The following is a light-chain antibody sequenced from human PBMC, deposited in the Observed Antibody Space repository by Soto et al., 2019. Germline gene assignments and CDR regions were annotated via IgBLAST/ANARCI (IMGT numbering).Light chain of an antibody. Sequence: DIQLTQSPSLLSASIGDRVTITCRASHDISTFLAWYQQKPGKAPKLLIYEASTLQSGVPSRFSGSGSGTEFTLTISGLLPEDFAAYHCXQLYTLPFTFGQGTRL. V-gene: IGKV1-9*01. CDR3: XQLYTLPFT. CDR2: EAS. CDR1: HDISTF. J-gene: IGKJ5*01.